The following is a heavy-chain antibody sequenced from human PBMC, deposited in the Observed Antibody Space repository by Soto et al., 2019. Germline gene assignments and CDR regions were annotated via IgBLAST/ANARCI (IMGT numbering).Heavy chain of an antibody. D-gene: IGHD3-3*01. V-gene: IGHV1-2*02. CDR2: INPNSGGT. CDR1: GYTFTGYY. CDR3: ARARALRFLEWPPAGSFSGMDV. Sequence: AASVKVSCKASGYTFTGYYMHWVRQAPGQGLEWMGWINPNSGGTNYAQKFQGRVTMTRDTSISTAYMELSRLRSDDTAVYYCARARALRFLEWPPAGSFSGMDVWGQGTTVTVSS. J-gene: IGHJ6*02.